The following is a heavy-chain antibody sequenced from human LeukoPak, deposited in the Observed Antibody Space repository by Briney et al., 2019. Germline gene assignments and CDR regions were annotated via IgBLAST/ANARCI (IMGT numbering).Heavy chain of an antibody. CDR2: IYTSGST. V-gene: IGHV4-4*07. J-gene: IGHJ4*02. CDR1: GGSISSYY. D-gene: IGHD3-22*01. Sequence: SETLSLTCTVSGGSISSYYWSWIRQPAGKGLEWIGRIYTSGSTNYNPSLKSRVTMSVDTSKNQFSPKLSSVTAADTAVYYCAREDSSGYYEPFDYWGQGTLVTVSS. CDR3: AREDSSGYYEPFDY.